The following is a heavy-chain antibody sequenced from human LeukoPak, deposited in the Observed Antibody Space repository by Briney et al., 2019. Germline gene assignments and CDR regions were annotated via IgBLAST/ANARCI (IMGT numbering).Heavy chain of an antibody. CDR1: GGSISSNSYY. CDR2: IYYSGST. J-gene: IGHJ4*02. Sequence: SETLSLTCAVSGGSISSNSYYWGWIRQPPGKGLEWIGSIYYSGSTYYNPSLKSRVTISVDTSKNQFSLKLSSVTAADTAVYYCAKDKRPMVRGVITVTYLDYWGQGTLVTVSS. V-gene: IGHV4-39*02. CDR3: AKDKRPMVRGVITVTYLDY. D-gene: IGHD3-10*01.